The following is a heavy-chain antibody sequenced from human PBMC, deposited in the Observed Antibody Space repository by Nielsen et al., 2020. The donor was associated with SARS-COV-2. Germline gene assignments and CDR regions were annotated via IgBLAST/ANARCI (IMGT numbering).Heavy chain of an antibody. Sequence: WIRQPPGKGLEWIGEINHSGSTNYNPSLKSRVTISVDTSKNQFSLKLSSVTAADMAVYYCARGFAAPYSSSWYKRYFQHWGQGTLVTVSS. J-gene: IGHJ1*01. CDR3: ARGFAAPYSSSWYKRYFQH. D-gene: IGHD6-13*01. CDR2: INHSGST. V-gene: IGHV4-34*01.